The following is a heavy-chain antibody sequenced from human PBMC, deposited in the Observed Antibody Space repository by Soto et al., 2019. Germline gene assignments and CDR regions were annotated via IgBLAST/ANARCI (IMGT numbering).Heavy chain of an antibody. CDR3: TTDLPWSYGALAY. CDR1: GLTFDRAW. D-gene: IGHD5-18*01. J-gene: IGHJ4*02. V-gene: IGHV3-15*05. Sequence: EVQLVESGGGLVEPGGSLRLSCTTSGLTFDRAWMTWVRQAPGKGLEWIGRIKSKTDGETTDYGSPVKGRFTISRADSQNTLYVQIDSLKIEDTAIYYCTTDLPWSYGALAYWGQGTMVTVSP. CDR2: IKSKTDGETT.